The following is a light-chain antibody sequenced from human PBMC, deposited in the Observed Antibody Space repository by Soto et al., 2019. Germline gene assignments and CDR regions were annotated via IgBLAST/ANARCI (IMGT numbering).Light chain of an antibody. V-gene: IGKV3-15*01. CDR3: QQYKNWPWT. CDR1: QSVDTN. J-gene: IGKJ1*01. CDR2: YAS. Sequence: EVVMTQSPATLSVSPGEIATLCCSASQSVDTNLAWYQQQPGQAPRLLLYYASTRATGIPARFSGSGSGTEFTLTISSLQSEDFAIYYCQQYKNWPWTFGLGTKVDIK.